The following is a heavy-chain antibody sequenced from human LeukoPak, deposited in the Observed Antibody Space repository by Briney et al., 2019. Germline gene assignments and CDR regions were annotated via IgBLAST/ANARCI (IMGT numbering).Heavy chain of an antibody. J-gene: IGHJ3*02. CDR2: ISSGTINHS. Sequence: KPSETLSLTCTVSGGSINSGGYYWSWIRQAPGKGLECLSYISSGTINHSNYADSVKGRFTISRDNARNSLYLQMNSLRGEDTAVYYCARTQLDLDGFDIWGQGTTVTVSS. CDR1: GGSINSGGYY. D-gene: IGHD1-1*01. V-gene: IGHV3-11*06. CDR3: ARTQLDLDGFDI.